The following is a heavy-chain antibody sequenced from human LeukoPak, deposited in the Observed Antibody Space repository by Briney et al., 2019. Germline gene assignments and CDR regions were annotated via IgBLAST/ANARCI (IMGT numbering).Heavy chain of an antibody. Sequence: ASVKVSCKASGYTFTSYGISWARQAPGQGLEWTGWISGYNGNTNYAQKLQGRVTMTTDTSTSTAYMELRSLRSDDTAVYYCARDLADFWSAASGYWGQGTLVTVSS. CDR3: ARDLADFWSAASGY. D-gene: IGHD3-3*01. J-gene: IGHJ4*02. CDR2: ISGYNGNT. CDR1: GYTFTSYG. V-gene: IGHV1-18*01.